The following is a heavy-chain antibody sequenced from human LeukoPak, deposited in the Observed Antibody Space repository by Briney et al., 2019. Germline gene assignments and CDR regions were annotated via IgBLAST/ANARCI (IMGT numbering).Heavy chain of an antibody. Sequence: SGPTLVKPTQTLTLTCTFSGFSLTTNGVGVGWIRQPPGKALEGLALIYWDDVKRYSPSLRTRLTITKDTSKSQVVLTLTNMDPVDTATYYCAHLYFYNSGGYSRAFDYWGQGTLVTVSS. CDR2: IYWDDVK. J-gene: IGHJ4*02. D-gene: IGHD3-22*01. CDR3: AHLYFYNSGGYSRAFDY. V-gene: IGHV2-5*02. CDR1: GFSLTTNGVG.